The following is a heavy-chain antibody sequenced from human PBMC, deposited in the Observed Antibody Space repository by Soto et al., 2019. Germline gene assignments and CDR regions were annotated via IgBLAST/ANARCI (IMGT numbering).Heavy chain of an antibody. CDR2: INAGNGNP. Sequence: QVQLVQSGAEVKKPGASVKVSCKASGYTFTSYAMHWVRQAPGQRLEWMGWINAGNGNPKYSQKFQGRVTITRDTSASTAYMELSSLRSEDTAVYYCARLYDYIWGSYRQAYYFDYWGQGTLVTVSS. J-gene: IGHJ4*02. CDR1: GYTFTSYA. V-gene: IGHV1-3*01. D-gene: IGHD3-16*02. CDR3: ARLYDYIWGSYRQAYYFDY.